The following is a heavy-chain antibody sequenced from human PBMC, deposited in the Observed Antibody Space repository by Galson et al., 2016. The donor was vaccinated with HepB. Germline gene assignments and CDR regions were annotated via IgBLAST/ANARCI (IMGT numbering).Heavy chain of an antibody. D-gene: IGHD6-19*01. Sequence: SETLSLTCTVSGGSIISSTYYWGWIRQPPGKGLEWIGSIYYSGNTYYKLSLKSRVTLSVDTSKNQFSLNLSSVTAADTAVYYCARHQAVACAHWDFDLWGRGSLVTVSS. CDR1: GGSIISSTYY. J-gene: IGHJ2*01. V-gene: IGHV4-39*01. CDR2: IYYSGNT. CDR3: ARHQAVACAHWDFDL.